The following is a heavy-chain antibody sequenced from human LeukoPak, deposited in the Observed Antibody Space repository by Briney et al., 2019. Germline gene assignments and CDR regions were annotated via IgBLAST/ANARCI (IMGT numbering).Heavy chain of an antibody. CDR2: INWNGGST. CDR1: GFTFDDYG. J-gene: IGHJ4*02. V-gene: IGHV3-20*01. CDR3: ARVGGATYGEYYFDY. Sequence: GGSLRLSCAAPGFTFDDYGMSWVRQAPGKGLEWVSGINWNGGSTGYADSVKGRFTISRDNAKNSLYLQMNSLRAEDTALYHCARVGGATYGEYYFDYWGQGTLVTVSS. D-gene: IGHD3-10*02.